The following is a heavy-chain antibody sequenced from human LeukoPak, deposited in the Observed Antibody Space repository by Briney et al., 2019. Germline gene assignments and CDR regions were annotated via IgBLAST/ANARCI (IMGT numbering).Heavy chain of an antibody. CDR3: AKDLSRGNYPIAFDI. J-gene: IGHJ3*02. V-gene: IGHV3-30*02. Sequence: PGGSLRLSCAPSGFTLSTYGMHRVRQAPGKGLEWVAFIRFDGNSKFYGDSVKGRFSVSRDTSKNTLYLQMNSLRTEDTAVYYCAKDLSRGNYPIAFDIWGQGTMVTVSS. CDR2: IRFDGNSK. D-gene: IGHD3-22*01. CDR1: GFTLSTYG.